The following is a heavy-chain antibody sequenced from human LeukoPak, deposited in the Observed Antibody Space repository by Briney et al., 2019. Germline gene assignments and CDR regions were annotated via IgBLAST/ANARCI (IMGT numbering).Heavy chain of an antibody. V-gene: IGHV4-38-2*01. D-gene: IGHD2-2*01. CDR2: IYHSGSN. CDR1: GYSLSSGYY. J-gene: IGHJ5*02. Sequence: PSETLSLTCAVSGYSLSSGYYWGWIRPPPGKGLEWLGSIYHSGSNYYNPSLKSRVTISVDTSKNQFSLKLSSVTAADTAVYYCARHVTGGYCSSTSCRINWFDPWGQGTLVTVSS. CDR3: ARHVTGGYCSSTSCRINWFDP.